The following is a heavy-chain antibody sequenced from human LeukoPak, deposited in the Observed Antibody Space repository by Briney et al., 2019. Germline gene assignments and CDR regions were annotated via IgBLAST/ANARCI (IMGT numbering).Heavy chain of an antibody. D-gene: IGHD3-9*01. V-gene: IGHV3-21*04. CDR1: GFTFSSYS. CDR2: ISSSSSYI. J-gene: IGHJ4*02. Sequence: GGSLRLSCAASGFTFSSYSMNWVRQAPGKGLEWVSSISSSSSYIYYADSVKGRFTISRDNAKNSLYLQMNSLRAEDTAVYYCARHGPYFEILTGYFDSWGQGTLVTVSS. CDR3: ARHGPYFEILTGYFDS.